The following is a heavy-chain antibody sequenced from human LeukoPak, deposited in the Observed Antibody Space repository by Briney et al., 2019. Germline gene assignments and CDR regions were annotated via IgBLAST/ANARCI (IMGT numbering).Heavy chain of an antibody. CDR2: INPNSGGT. CDR3: ASGGYSYGWVDAFDI. CDR1: GYTFTGYY. D-gene: IGHD5-18*01. J-gene: IGHJ3*02. V-gene: IGHV1-2*06. Sequence: ASVKVSCKASGYTFTGYYMHWVRQAPGQGLEWMGRINPNSGGTNYAQKFQGRVTMTRDTSISTAYMELSRLRSDDTAVYYCASGGYSYGWVDAFDIWGQGTMVTVSS.